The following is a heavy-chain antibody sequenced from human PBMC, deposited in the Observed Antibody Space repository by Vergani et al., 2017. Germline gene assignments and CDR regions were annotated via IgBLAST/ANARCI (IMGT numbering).Heavy chain of an antibody. Sequence: EVQLVESGGGLVQPGRSLRLSCTASGFTFGDYAMSWVRQAPGKGLEWVGFIRSKAYGGTTEYAASVKGRFTISRDDSKSIAYLQMNSLKTEDTAVYYCARDRRYTAMVTWGQGTLVTVSS. CDR3: ARDRRYTAMVT. D-gene: IGHD5-18*01. CDR1: GFTFGDYA. CDR2: IRSKAYGGTT. V-gene: IGHV3-49*04. J-gene: IGHJ5*02.